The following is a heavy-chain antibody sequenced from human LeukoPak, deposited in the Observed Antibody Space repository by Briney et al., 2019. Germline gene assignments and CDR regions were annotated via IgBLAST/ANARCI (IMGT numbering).Heavy chain of an antibody. CDR3: ARVGSAYSFGD. J-gene: IGHJ4*02. CDR1: GFTLSSHS. CDR2: MTSSSSYI. V-gene: IGHV3-21*01. Sequence: GSLRLFCAASGFTLSSHSMNWVRQAPGKGLEWVSFMTSSSSYIYYADSVKGRFTISRDNAKNSLYLQMNSLRAEDTAVYYCARVGSAYSFGDWGQGTLVTVSS. D-gene: IGHD5-18*01.